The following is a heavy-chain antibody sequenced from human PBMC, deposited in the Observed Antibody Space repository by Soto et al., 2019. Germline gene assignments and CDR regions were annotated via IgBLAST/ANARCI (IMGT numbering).Heavy chain of an antibody. D-gene: IGHD3-10*01. CDR1: GGSISSSSYY. V-gene: IGHV4-39*01. J-gene: IGHJ6*02. CDR3: ARQTVVRGPSYYGMDV. Sequence: SETLSLTCTVSGGSISSSSYYWGWIRQPPGKGLEWIGSIYYSGSTYYNPSLKSRVTISVDTSKNQFSLKLSSVTAADTAVYYCARQTVVRGPSYYGMDVWGQGTTVTVSS. CDR2: IYYSGST.